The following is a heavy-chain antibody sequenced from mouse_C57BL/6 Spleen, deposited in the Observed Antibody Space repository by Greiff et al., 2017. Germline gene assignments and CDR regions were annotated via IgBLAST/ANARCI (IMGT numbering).Heavy chain of an antibody. CDR1: GYTFTDYE. CDR2: IDPETGGT. CDR3: TRPFITTVVGHYYAMDY. D-gene: IGHD1-1*01. J-gene: IGHJ4*01. Sequence: QVQLKESGAELVRPGASVTLSCKASGYTFTDYEMHWVKQTPVHGLEWIGAIDPETGGTAYNQKFKGKAILTADKSSSTAYMELRSLTSEDSAVYYCTRPFITTVVGHYYAMDYWGQGTSVTVSS. V-gene: IGHV1-15*01.